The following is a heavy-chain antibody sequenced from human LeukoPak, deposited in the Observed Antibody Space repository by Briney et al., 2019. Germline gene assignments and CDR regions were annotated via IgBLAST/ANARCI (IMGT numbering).Heavy chain of an antibody. CDR3: ASNQPPTYYFDY. CDR1: DYSISSGYF. J-gene: IGHJ4*02. V-gene: IGHV4-38-2*01. D-gene: IGHD2-2*01. CDR2: ISHSGTT. Sequence: PSETLSLTCVASDYSISSGYFWGWIRRPPGKGLEWIGSISHSGTTYYNPSFKSRVTISLDTSKNQFSLKLSSVTAADTAVYYCASNQPPTYYFDYWGQGTLVTVSS.